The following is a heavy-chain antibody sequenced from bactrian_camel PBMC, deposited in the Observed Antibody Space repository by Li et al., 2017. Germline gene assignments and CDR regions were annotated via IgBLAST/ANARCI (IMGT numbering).Heavy chain of an antibody. D-gene: IGHD4*01. J-gene: IGHJ4*01. CDR1: GPTYTINC. CDR3: AARAGGDSSFNPLWYAY. CDR2: IYTDGGST. V-gene: IGHV3S54*01. Sequence: HVQLVESGGGSVQAGGSLSLSCAASGPTYTINCWGWFRQGPENKREGVAAIYTDGGSTYYSDSVKGRFTISRGSAKKTVYLHMNSLKSEDTSVYYCAARAGGDSSFNPLWYAYWGQGTQVTVS.